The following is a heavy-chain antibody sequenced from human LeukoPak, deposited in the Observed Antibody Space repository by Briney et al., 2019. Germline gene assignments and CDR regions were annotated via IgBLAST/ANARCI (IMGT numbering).Heavy chain of an antibody. CDR1: GYTFTSYD. Sequence: GASVNVSCKASGYTFTSYDINWVRQATGQGLEWMGWMNPNSGNTGYAQKFQGRVTMTRNTSISTAYMELSSLRSEDTAVYYCARWGGYCGGDCYELGDYWGQGTLVTVSS. D-gene: IGHD2-21*02. J-gene: IGHJ4*02. CDR3: ARWGGYCGGDCYELGDY. V-gene: IGHV1-8*01. CDR2: MNPNSGNT.